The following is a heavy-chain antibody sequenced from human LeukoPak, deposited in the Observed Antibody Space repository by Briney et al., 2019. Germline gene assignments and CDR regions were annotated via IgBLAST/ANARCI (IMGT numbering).Heavy chain of an antibody. CDR3: ARVVAYPYYYYYYMDV. D-gene: IGHD2-15*01. Sequence: SETLSLTCTVSGGSISSYYWSWIRQPPGKGLEWIGYIYYSGSTNYNPSLKSRVTISVDTSKNQFSLKLSSVTAADTAVYYCARVVAYPYYYYYYMDVWGKGTTVTVS. CDR2: IYYSGST. J-gene: IGHJ6*03. V-gene: IGHV4-59*08. CDR1: GGSISSYY.